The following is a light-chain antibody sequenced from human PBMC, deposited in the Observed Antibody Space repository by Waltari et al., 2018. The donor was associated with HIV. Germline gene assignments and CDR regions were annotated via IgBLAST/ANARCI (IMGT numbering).Light chain of an antibody. V-gene: IGKV3-15*01. Sequence: VMVQSPATLSVSPGARVTLYCRATESVSSDLAWDQQRPGQSPRLVLYGASTSATGIPCRFSGSGSGTDFTLTISSLQSEDFAVYYCQQYKNWPLTFGGGTRVEFK. CDR3: QQYKNWPLT. J-gene: IGKJ4*01. CDR1: ESVSSD. CDR2: GAS.